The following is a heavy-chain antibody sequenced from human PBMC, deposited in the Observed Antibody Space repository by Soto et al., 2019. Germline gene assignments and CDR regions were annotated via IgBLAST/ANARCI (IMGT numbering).Heavy chain of an antibody. D-gene: IGHD3-10*01. V-gene: IGHV1-2*04. Sequence: ASVKVSCKASGYTFTGYYMHWVRQAPGQGLEWMGWINPNSGGTNYAQKFQGWVTMTRDKSTSTAYMELSSLRSEDTAVYYCATSYGSGSYRFGPPNYYGMDVWGQGTTVTVSS. CDR3: ATSYGSGSYRFGPPNYYGMDV. J-gene: IGHJ6*02. CDR1: GYTFTGYY. CDR2: INPNSGGT.